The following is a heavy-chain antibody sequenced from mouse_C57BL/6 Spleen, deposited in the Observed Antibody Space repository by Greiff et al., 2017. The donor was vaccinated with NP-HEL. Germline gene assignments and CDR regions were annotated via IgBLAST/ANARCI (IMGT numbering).Heavy chain of an antibody. CDR2: IYPGDGDT. CDR1: GYAFSSSW. J-gene: IGHJ4*01. V-gene: IGHV1-82*01. Sequence: QVQLQQSGPELVKPGASVKISCKASGYAFSSSWMNWVKQRPGKGLEWIGRIYPGDGDTNYNGKFKGKATLTADKSSSTAYMQLSSLTSEDSAVYFCARGGSNYAMDYWGQGTSVTVSS. CDR3: ARGGSNYAMDY. D-gene: IGHD1-1*01.